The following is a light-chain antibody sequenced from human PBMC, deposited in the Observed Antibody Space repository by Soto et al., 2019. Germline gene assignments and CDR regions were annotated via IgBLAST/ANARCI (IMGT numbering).Light chain of an antibody. Sequence: DAVLTQSPLSLPVTLGQPASISCRSSQSLVYSAGNTYLNWFQQRPGQSPRRLIYKVSERDTGDPDRFIGRASGTAFTREISRVDVEDVGVYYFMQGTHWPYTFGQGTKLEIK. CDR2: KVS. J-gene: IGKJ2*01. CDR3: MQGTHWPYT. CDR1: QSLVYSAGNTY. V-gene: IGKV2-30*01.